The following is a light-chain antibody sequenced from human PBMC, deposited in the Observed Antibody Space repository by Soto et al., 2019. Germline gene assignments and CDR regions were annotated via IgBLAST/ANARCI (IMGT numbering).Light chain of an antibody. CDR1: SSDVGAYDY. CDR2: GVT. V-gene: IGLV2-14*01. J-gene: IGLJ2*01. CDR3: SSYTPRDTLV. Sequence: QSALTQPASVSGSPGQSISISCTGTSSDVGAYDYVSWYQQHPGKAPQLIIYGVTSRPLGVSDRFSGSKSGNTASLTISGLQAEDEADYHCSSYTPRDTLVFGGGTKLTVL.